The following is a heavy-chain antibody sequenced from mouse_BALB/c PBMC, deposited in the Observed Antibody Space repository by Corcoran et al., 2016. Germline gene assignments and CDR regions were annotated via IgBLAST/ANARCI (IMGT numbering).Heavy chain of an antibody. Sequence: EVQLQQSGAELVKPGASVKLSCTASGFNIKDTYMHWVKQRPEQGLEWIGRIDPANGKTKYDPKFQGKATITADTSANTAYLQLSSLTSEDTAVYYCARWYWYFDVWGAGTTVTVSS. CDR2: IDPANGKT. V-gene: IGHV14-3*02. CDR3: ARWYWYFDV. CDR1: GFNIKDTY. J-gene: IGHJ1*01.